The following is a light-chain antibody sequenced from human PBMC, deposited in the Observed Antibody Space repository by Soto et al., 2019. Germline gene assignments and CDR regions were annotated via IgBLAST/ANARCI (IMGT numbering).Light chain of an antibody. Sequence: TQSPSSLSASVGDRVTITCRASQGISSYLAWYQQKPGEVPKLLISAASTLQSGVPSRFSGSGSGTDFTLTVSSLQPEDVATYYCQKYNSASWTFGQGTKVDIK. CDR1: QGISSY. CDR3: QKYNSASWT. CDR2: AAS. J-gene: IGKJ1*01. V-gene: IGKV1-27*01.